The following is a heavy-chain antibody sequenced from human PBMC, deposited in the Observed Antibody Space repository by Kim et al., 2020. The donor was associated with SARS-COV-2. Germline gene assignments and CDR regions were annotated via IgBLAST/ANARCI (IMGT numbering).Heavy chain of an antibody. Sequence: SETLSLTCTVSGGSISSSSYYWGWIRQPPGKGLEWIGSIYYSGSTYYNPSLKSRVTISVDTSKNQFSLKLSSVTAADTAVYYCARDYWFDPWGQGTLVTVSS. CDR2: IYYSGST. J-gene: IGHJ5*02. CDR3: ARDYWFDP. CDR1: GGSISSSSYY. V-gene: IGHV4-39*07.